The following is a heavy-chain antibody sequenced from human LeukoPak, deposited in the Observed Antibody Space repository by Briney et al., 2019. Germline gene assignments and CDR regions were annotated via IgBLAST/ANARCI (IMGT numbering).Heavy chain of an antibody. V-gene: IGHV3-48*02. D-gene: IGHD2-8*02. Sequence: GGSLRLSCAASGFTFSSYSMNWVRQAPGKGREWVSYINSGSSAIYYADSVKGRFTISRDNAKNSLYLQMNSLRDEDTAVYYCARVVVYGVLSFDYWGQGTLVTVSS. CDR3: ARVVVYGVLSFDY. CDR2: INSGSSAI. CDR1: GFTFSSYS. J-gene: IGHJ4*02.